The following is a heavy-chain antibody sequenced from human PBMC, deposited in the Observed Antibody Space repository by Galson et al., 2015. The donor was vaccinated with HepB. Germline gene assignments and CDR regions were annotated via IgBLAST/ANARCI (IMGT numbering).Heavy chain of an antibody. CDR1: GFIFSSYD. CDR3: ARVNCSTSSCPFMDV. V-gene: IGHV3-21*01. Sequence: SLRLSCAASGFIFSSYDMNWVRQAPGEGLEWVSSITSSSSYIYYADSVRGRFTISRDNAKNSLYLQINSLRAEDTAVYYCARVNCSTSSCPFMDVWGKGTTVTVSS. J-gene: IGHJ6*03. D-gene: IGHD2-2*01. CDR2: ITSSSSYI.